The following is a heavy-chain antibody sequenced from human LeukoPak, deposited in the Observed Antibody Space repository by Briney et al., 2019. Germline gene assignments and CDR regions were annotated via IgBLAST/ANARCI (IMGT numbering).Heavy chain of an antibody. J-gene: IGHJ4*02. V-gene: IGHV4-38-2*02. Sequence: PSETLSLTCTVSGYSISSGYYWGWIRQPPGKGLEWIGSIYHSGSTYYNPSLKSRVTISVDTSKNQFSLKLSSVTAADTAVYYCARRWAGHDYGDYGGYFDYWGQGTLVTVSS. D-gene: IGHD4-17*01. CDR1: GYSISSGYY. CDR2: IYHSGST. CDR3: ARRWAGHDYGDYGGYFDY.